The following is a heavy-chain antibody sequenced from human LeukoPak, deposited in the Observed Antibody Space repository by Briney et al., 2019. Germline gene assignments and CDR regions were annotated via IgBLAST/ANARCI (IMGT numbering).Heavy chain of an antibody. D-gene: IGHD3-22*01. V-gene: IGHV1-24*01. CDR2: FDPEDGET. J-gene: IGHJ5*02. CDR1: GYTLTELS. CDR3: ATLIRPYYYDSSGYYSYWFDP. Sequence: ASVKVSCKVSGYTLTELSMHWVRQAPGKGLEWMGGFDPEDGETIYAQKFQGRVTMAEDTSTDTAYMELSSLRSEDTAVYYCATLIRPYYYDSSGYYSYWFDPWGQGTLVTVSS.